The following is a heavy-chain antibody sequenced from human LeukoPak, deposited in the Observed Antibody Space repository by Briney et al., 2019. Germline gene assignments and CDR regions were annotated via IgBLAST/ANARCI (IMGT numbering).Heavy chain of an antibody. CDR3: AKDPNTGPVKISSSFDI. D-gene: IGHD1-1*01. J-gene: IGHJ3*02. CDR2: IYSGGST. Sequence: GGSLRLSCAASGFTVSSNYMSWVRQAPGKGLEWVSLIYSGGSTYYADSVKGRFTISRDNSKNTLYLQMNSLRAEDTAVYYCAKDPNTGPVKISSSFDIWGQGTMVTVSS. CDR1: GFTVSSNY. V-gene: IGHV3-53*05.